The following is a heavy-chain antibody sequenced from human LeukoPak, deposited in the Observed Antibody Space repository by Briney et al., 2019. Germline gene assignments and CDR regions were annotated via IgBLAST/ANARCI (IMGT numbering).Heavy chain of an antibody. CDR2: IYTSGST. D-gene: IGHD1-14*01. CDR1: GGSISSYY. CDR3: ARLLTLDYYYYYMDV. Sequence: SETLSLTCTVSGGSISSYYWSWIRQPPGKELEWIGYIYTSGSTNYNPSLKSRVTISVDTSKNQFSLKLSSVTAADTAVYYCARLLTLDYYYYYMDVWGKGTTVTVSS. V-gene: IGHV4-4*09. J-gene: IGHJ6*03.